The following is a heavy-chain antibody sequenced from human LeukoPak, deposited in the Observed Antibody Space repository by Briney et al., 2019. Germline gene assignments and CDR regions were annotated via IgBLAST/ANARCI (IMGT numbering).Heavy chain of an antibody. J-gene: IGHJ4*02. D-gene: IGHD6-19*01. V-gene: IGHV3-33*01. CDR1: GFTFSSYG. CDR2: IWYDGSNK. CDR3: ARDRAVAGGNY. Sequence: GGSLRLSCAASGFTFSSYGMHWVHQAPGKGLEWVAVIWYDGSNKYYADSVRGRFTISRDNAKNSLYLQMNSLRAEDTAVYYCARDRAVAGGNYWGQGTLVTVSS.